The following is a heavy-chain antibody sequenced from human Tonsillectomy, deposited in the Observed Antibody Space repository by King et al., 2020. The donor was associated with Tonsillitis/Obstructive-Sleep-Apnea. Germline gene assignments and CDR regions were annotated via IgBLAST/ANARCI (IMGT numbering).Heavy chain of an antibody. D-gene: IGHD4-17*01. CDR3: ARGGYGDYIRPDYYYMDV. J-gene: IGHJ6*03. CDR2: IHSGGST. CDR1: GFTVSSNY. Sequence: VQLVESGGDLVQPGGSLRLSCAASGFTVSSNYMNWVRQAPGKGLEWGSVIHSGGSTYYADSVKGRFTISRHNSKNTLYLQMNSLRPEDTAGYYCARGGYGDYIRPDYYYMDVWGKGTTVTVSS. V-gene: IGHV3-53*04.